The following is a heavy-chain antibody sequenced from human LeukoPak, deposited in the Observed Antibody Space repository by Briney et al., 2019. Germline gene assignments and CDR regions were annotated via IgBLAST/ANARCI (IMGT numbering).Heavy chain of an antibody. CDR1: GSSFTNYW. CDR3: ATGASKVTTDFANY. V-gene: IGHV5-10-1*01. D-gene: IGHD4-17*01. J-gene: IGHJ4*02. CDR2: IDSSESYT. Sequence: GESLAISCQGSGSSFTNYWISWVRQVPGKGLEWMGRIDSSESYTKYSPSFEGHVTISVDKSTSTAFLQWNSLKASDSAMYYCATGASKVTTDFANYWGQGTLVALSS.